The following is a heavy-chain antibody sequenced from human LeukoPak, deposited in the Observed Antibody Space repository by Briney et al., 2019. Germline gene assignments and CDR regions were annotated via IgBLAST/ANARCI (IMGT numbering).Heavy chain of an antibody. J-gene: IGHJ6*02. CDR2: ISGSGGST. CDR3: ARGQYYYDSSGYYYSNRDYYYYGMDV. Sequence: PGGSLRLSCAASGFTFSTYAMSWVRQAPGKGLEWVSAISGSGGSTYYADSVKGRFTISRDNSKNTLYLQMNSLRAEDTAVYYCARGQYYYDSSGYYYSNRDYYYYGMDVWGQGTTVTVSS. CDR1: GFTFSTYA. V-gene: IGHV3-23*01. D-gene: IGHD3-22*01.